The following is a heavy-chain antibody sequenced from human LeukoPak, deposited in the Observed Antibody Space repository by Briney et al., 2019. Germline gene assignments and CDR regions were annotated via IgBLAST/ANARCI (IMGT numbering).Heavy chain of an antibody. D-gene: IGHD6-19*01. CDR3: ATIAVAGREDY. CDR2: FDPEDGET. J-gene: IGHJ4*02. CDR1: GYTLTELS. Sequence: VASVKVSCKVSGYTLTELSMHWVRQAPGKGLEWMGGFDPEDGETIYAQKFQGRVTITEDTSTDTAYMELSSLRSEDTAVYSCATIAVAGREDYWGQGTLVTVSS. V-gene: IGHV1-24*01.